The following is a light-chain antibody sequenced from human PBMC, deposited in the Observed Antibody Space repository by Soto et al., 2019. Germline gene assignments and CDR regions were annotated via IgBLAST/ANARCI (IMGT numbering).Light chain of an antibody. CDR2: GAS. CDR1: QSISSD. CDR3: QQYGSSA. Sequence: ETVMTQSPGTLSVSPGERATLSCRASQSISSDVAWYQQKPGQAPRLLIYGASSRATGIPDRFSGSGSGTDFTLTISRLEPEDFAVYYCQQYGSSAFGGGTKVDIK. V-gene: IGKV3-20*01. J-gene: IGKJ4*01.